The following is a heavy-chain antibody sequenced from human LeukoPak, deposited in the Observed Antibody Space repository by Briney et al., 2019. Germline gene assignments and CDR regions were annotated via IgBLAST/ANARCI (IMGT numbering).Heavy chain of an antibody. J-gene: IGHJ4*02. CDR2: MNPNSGNT. CDR1: GYTFARSY. Sequence: APVKVSCKASGYTFARSYMHWVRQAPGQGLEWMGWMNPNSGNTGYAQKFQGRVTMTRNTSISTAYMELSSLRSEDTAVYYCARGRLDCSGGSCYYFDYWGQGPRVSVS. V-gene: IGHV1-8*02. D-gene: IGHD2-15*01. CDR3: ARGRLDCSGGSCYYFDY.